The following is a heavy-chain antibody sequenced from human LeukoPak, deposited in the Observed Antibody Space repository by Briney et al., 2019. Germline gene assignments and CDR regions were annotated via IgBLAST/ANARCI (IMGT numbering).Heavy chain of an antibody. V-gene: IGHV4-34*01. CDR1: GGSFSGYY. D-gene: IGHD3-3*01. CDR3: ARAPWGRSDFWSGHPYYFDY. Sequence: SETLPLTCAVYGGSFSGYYWSWIRQPPGKGLEWIGEINHSGSTNYNPSLKSRVTISVDTSKNQFSLKLSSVTAADTAVYYCARAPWGRSDFWSGHPYYFDYWGQGTLVTVSS. J-gene: IGHJ4*02. CDR2: INHSGST.